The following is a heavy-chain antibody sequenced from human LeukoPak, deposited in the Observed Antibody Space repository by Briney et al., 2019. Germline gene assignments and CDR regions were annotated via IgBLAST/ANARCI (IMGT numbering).Heavy chain of an antibody. V-gene: IGHV1-18*01. J-gene: IGHJ4*02. Sequence: GAPVKVSCKASGYTFTSYGISWVRQAPGQGLEWMGWISAYNGNTNYAQKLQGRVTMNTDTSTSTAYMEVRSLTSEDTAVYYCAREAANGVYFDYWGQGTLVTVSS. CDR1: GYTFTSYG. D-gene: IGHD2-8*01. CDR3: AREAANGVYFDY. CDR2: ISAYNGNT.